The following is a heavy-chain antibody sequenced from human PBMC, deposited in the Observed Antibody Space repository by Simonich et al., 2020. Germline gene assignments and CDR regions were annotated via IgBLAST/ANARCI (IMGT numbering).Heavy chain of an antibody. CDR1: GYTFTGYY. CDR2: INPNSGGP. Sequence: GAEVKKPGASVKVSCKASGYTFTGYYMHWVRQAPGQGLEWMGRINPNSGGPNYAQQFQGRVTMTRDTSTSTAYMELSRLRSADTAVYYCSRVPGIYYYYGMDVWGQGTTVTVSS. D-gene: IGHD3-10*01. CDR3: SRVPGIYYYYGMDV. V-gene: IGHV1-2*06. J-gene: IGHJ6*02.